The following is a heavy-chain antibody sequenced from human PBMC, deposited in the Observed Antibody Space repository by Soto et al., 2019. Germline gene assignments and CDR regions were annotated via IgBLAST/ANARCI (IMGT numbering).Heavy chain of an antibody. V-gene: IGHV4-31*03. CDR2: IYYSGST. CDR1: GGSISSGGYY. CDR3: ARDHCGDCYYFDY. Sequence: QVQLQESGPGLVKPSQTLSLTCTVSGGSISSGGYYWSWIRQHPGKGLEWIGYIYYSGSTYYNPSLKSRVTISVDTSKNQFSLKLSSVTAADTAVYSCARDHCGDCYYFDYWGQGTLVTVSS. J-gene: IGHJ4*02. D-gene: IGHD2-21*02.